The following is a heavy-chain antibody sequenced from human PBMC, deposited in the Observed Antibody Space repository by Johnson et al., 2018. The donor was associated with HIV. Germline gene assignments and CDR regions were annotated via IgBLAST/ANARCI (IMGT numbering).Heavy chain of an antibody. Sequence: QVQLVESGGGVVQPRRSLRLFCAVSGFTFNTYTMHWVRQAPGKGLEWVAVISYDGGNKYYADSVNGRFTISRDNSKNTLYLQMNSLRAEDTAVYYCAKESDAFDIWGQGTMVTVSS. CDR2: ISYDGGNK. V-gene: IGHV3-30*18. CDR1: GFTFNTYT. CDR3: AKESDAFDI. J-gene: IGHJ3*02.